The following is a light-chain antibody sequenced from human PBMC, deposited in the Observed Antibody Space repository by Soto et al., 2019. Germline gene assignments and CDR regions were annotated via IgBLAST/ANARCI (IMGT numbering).Light chain of an antibody. CDR3: QPYYSTPLA. CDR1: QSVLYSSNNKNY. J-gene: IGKJ4*01. CDR2: WAS. V-gene: IGKV4-1*01. Sequence: DIVMTQSPDSLAVSLGERATINCKSSQSVLYSSNNKNYLAWYQQKPGQPPKLLIYWASTRESGVPDRCSGRECVTDFTLTVSSLQAEDVALYYCQPYYSTPLAFGGGTKVDIK.